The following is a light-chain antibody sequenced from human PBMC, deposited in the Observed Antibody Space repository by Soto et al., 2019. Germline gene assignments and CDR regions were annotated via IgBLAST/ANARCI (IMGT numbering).Light chain of an antibody. V-gene: IGKV3-11*01. CDR2: DTS. CDR1: QSVENY. Sequence: EIVLTQSPATLSLSPGERATLSCRASQSVENYLAWFQQKRGQAPRLLIYDTSNRAAGIPDRFSGSGSGTDFTLPIGSLEPEDFAVYYCHQRYIWPPLTFGGGTKVE. CDR3: HQRYIWPPLT. J-gene: IGKJ4*01.